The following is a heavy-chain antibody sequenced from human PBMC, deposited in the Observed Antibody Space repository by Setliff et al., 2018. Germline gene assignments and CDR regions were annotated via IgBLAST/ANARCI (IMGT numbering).Heavy chain of an antibody. CDR1: GFTFYNSA. CDR3: AKDGGIRGFDY. D-gene: IGHD3-16*01. V-gene: IGHV3-23*01. J-gene: IGHJ4*02. CDR2: IGHDDIT. Sequence: GGSLRLSCAASGFTFYNSAMSWVRQAPGKGLEWISLIGHDDITFYADSVKGRFTVSRDNSKNTLCLHMNSLRADDTAVYYCAKDGGIRGFDYWGQGSRVTVSS.